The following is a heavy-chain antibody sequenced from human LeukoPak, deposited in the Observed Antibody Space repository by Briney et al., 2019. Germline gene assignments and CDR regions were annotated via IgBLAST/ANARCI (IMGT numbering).Heavy chain of an antibody. V-gene: IGHV4-39*07. D-gene: IGHD1-26*01. CDR2: IYYSGST. CDR1: GGSITNYSYY. Sequence: SETLSLTCTVFGGSITNYSYYWGWIRQPPGKGLEWIGSIYYSGSTYYNPSLKSRVTISVDTSKNQFSLKLSSVTAADTAVYYCARFPSGATFDYWGQGTLVTVSS. CDR3: ARFPSGATFDY. J-gene: IGHJ4*02.